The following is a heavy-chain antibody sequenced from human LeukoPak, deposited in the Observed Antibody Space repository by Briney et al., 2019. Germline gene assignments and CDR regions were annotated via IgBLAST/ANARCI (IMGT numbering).Heavy chain of an antibody. CDR1: GFSNDW. V-gene: IGHV3-7*01. J-gene: IGHJ4*02. CDR3: AREIREAAVSN. Sequence: PGGSLRLSCTMSGFSNDWMAWVRQAPAKGLEWVATINQDGSQKYYVDSMKGRFTISRDNAKNSLYLQLTSLRADDTAVYYCAREIREAAVSNWGQGTLVTVSA. D-gene: IGHD6-13*01. CDR2: INQDGSQK.